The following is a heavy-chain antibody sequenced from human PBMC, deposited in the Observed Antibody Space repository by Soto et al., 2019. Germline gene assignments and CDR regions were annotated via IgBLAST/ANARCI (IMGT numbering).Heavy chain of an antibody. CDR3: ARDMGGYYFEPNDY. J-gene: IGHJ4*02. CDR1: GYTFTSYG. CDR2: ITANNVNT. Sequence: SVXVSCKTSGYTFTSYGISWVRQSPGQGLEWMGWITANNVNTNYAQKFQGRVTMTTDTSTATAYMELRSLRSDDTAVYYCARDMGGYYFEPNDYWGQGTLVTVSS. V-gene: IGHV1-18*01. D-gene: IGHD3-22*01.